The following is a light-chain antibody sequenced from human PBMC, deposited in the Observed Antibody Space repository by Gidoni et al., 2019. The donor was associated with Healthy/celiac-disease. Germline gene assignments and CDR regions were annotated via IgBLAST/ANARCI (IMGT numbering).Light chain of an antibody. V-gene: IGKV1-5*01. J-gene: IGKJ1*01. CDR3: QQYNSYSTWT. CDR2: DAS. CDR1: QSISSW. Sequence: DIQMTQSPSTLSASVGDRVTITCRASQSISSWLAWYQQTPGKAPKLLIYDASSLESGVPSRFSGSGSGTEFTLTISSLQPDDFATYYCQQYNSYSTWTFGQGTKVEIK.